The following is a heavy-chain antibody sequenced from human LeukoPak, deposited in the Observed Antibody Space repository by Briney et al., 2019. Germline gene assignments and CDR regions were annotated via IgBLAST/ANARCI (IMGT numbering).Heavy chain of an antibody. CDR3: ARDFGEMPNY. CDR2: IDPSGGST. J-gene: IGHJ4*02. Sequence: WASVKVSCKASGYTFTRYYMHWVRQAPGQGLEWMGIIDPSGGSTSYAQKFQGGVTMTRDATTSTVYLELSSLRSEDTAVYYCARDFGEMPNYWGQGTLVTVSS. D-gene: IGHD5-24*01. V-gene: IGHV1-46*01. CDR1: GYTFTRYY.